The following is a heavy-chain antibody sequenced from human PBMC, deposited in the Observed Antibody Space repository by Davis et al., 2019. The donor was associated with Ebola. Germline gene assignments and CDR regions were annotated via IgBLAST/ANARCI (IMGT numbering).Heavy chain of an antibody. CDR1: GFTISSYA. D-gene: IGHD2-2*01. J-gene: IGHJ3*01. CDR2: ISGSGGTT. V-gene: IGHV3-23*01. CDR3: AKDDANIWFDV. Sequence: GGSLRLSCVASGFTISSYAMSWVRQAPGKGLEWVSAISGSGGTTYYADSVKGRVTISRDNSKNTVYLQMNSLRVDDTAVYYCAKDDANIWFDVWGQGTMVTVSS.